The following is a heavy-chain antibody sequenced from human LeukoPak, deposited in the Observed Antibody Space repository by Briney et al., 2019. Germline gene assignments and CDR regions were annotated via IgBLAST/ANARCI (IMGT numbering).Heavy chain of an antibody. CDR1: GFTVSENY. J-gene: IGHJ4*02. CDR2: IYGSGST. CDR3: AKSLGPISNIAARPLDY. V-gene: IGHV3-53*01. D-gene: IGHD6-6*01. Sequence: GGSLRLSCAASGFTVSENYMSWARQAPGKGLEWVSVIYGSGSTYYADSVKGRFTISRDNSKNTLYLQMSSLRAEDTALYYCAKSLGPISNIAARPLDYWGLGTLVTVSS.